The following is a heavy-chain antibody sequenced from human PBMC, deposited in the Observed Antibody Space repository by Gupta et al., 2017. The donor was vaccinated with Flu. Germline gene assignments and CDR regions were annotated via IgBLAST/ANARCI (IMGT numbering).Heavy chain of an antibody. J-gene: IGHJ4*02. CDR3: AYGWLAY. CDR2: IHSADTT. CDR1: GFSVSSNY. Sequence: GGGLIQPGGSLRLSCALSGFSVSSNYMSWVRQAPGKGLEWVSVIHSADTTYYIDSVKGRFTISRDNSKNTLYLQMNTLRAEDTAVYYCAYGWLAYWGQGTLVTVSS. D-gene: IGHD6-19*01. V-gene: IGHV3-53*01.